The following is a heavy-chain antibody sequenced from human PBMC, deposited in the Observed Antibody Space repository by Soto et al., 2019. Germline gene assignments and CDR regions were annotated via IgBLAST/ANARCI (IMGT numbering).Heavy chain of an antibody. V-gene: IGHV4-61*01. J-gene: IGHJ6*02. D-gene: IGHD6-6*01. CDR2: IYYSGST. CDR3: ARDYSSSSNYDYYCGVDV. Sequence: QVQLQESGPGLVKPSETLSLTCTVSGGSVSGGSYFWSWIRQPPGKGLELIGYIYYSGSTNYKPPLKSRVTISVDTSKNQSSQKLSSVTAADTAVYCCARDYSSSSNYDYYCGVDVWGQGTAATVSS. CDR1: GGSVSGGSYF.